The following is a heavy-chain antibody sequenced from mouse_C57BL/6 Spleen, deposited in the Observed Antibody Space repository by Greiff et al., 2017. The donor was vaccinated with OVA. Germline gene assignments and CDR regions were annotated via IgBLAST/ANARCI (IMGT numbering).Heavy chain of an antibody. J-gene: IGHJ2*01. CDR1: GFTFSDYG. D-gene: IGHD1-1*01. V-gene: IGHV5-17*01. CDR2: ISSGSITI. CDR3: ARPLYYGSSFDY. Sequence: EVQLVESGGGLVKPGGSLKLSCAASGFTFSDYGMHWVRQAPEKGLEWVAYISSGSITIYYADTVKGRFTISRDNAKNTLFLQMTSLRSEDTAMYYCARPLYYGSSFDYWGQGTTLTVSS.